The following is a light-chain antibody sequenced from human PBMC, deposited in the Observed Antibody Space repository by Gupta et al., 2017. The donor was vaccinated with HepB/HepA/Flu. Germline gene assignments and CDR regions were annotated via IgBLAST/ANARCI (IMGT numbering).Light chain of an antibody. J-gene: IGKJ3*01. CDR3: QQYGRSPLT. CDR2: GAS. CDR1: QSVSSSY. V-gene: IGKV3-20*01. Sequence: EIVLTQSPGTLSLSPGERATLSCRASQSVSSSYLAWYQQKPGQAPRLLIYGASSRATGIPDRFSGSGSGTDFTLTISRLEPEDVAVYYCQQYGRSPLTFGPGTKVD.